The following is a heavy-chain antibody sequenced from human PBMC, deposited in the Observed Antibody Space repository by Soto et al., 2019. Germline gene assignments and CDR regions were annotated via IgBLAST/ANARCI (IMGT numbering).Heavy chain of an antibody. CDR1: GFTFSSYS. J-gene: IGHJ6*03. D-gene: IGHD2-2*01. CDR2: ISSSSSTI. Sequence: GGSLRLSCAASGFTFSSYSMNWVRQAPGKWLEWVSYISSSSSTIYYSDSVKGRFTISRDNAKNSLYLQMNSLRAEDTAVYYCATQPALYYTYYYMDVWGKGTTVTVSS. CDR3: ATQPALYYTYYYMDV. V-gene: IGHV3-48*01.